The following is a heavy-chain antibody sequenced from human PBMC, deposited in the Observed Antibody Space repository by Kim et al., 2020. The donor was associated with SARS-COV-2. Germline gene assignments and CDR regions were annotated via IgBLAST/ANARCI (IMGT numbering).Heavy chain of an antibody. CDR1: GGSFSGYY. J-gene: IGHJ4*02. D-gene: IGHD4-17*01. V-gene: IGHV4-34*01. Sequence: SETLSLTCAVYGGSFSGYYWSWIRQPPGKGLEWIGEINHSGSTNYNPSLKSRVTISVDTSKNQFSLKLSSVTAADTAVYYCARPATVTTSPFDYWGQGTLVTVSS. CDR3: ARPATVTTSPFDY. CDR2: INHSGST.